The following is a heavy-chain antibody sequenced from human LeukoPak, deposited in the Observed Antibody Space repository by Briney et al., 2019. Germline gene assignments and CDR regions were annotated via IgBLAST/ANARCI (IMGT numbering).Heavy chain of an antibody. V-gene: IGHV3-66*01. D-gene: IGHD2-21*02. Sequence: PGGSLRLSCAASGFSISHYYMTWVRQTPGEGLDWVSVIYTGGGTNYGDSVKGRFTISRDNSKNTLYLQMNSLRADDTAIYYCARGQAYCGADCYSDWGQGTLVTVSS. CDR3: ARGQAYCGADCYSD. CDR1: GFSISHYY. J-gene: IGHJ4*02. CDR2: IYTGGGT.